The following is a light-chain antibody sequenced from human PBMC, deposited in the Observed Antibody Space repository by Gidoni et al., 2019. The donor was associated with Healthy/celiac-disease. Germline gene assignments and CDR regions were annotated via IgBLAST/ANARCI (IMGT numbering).Light chain of an antibody. J-gene: IGKJ4*01. Sequence: EIVLTQSPGALSLSPGESATLSCRASPSVSSSYLAWSQQKPGQAPMLLLYGASSRATSIPDRFSGSGSGTDCTLSISRLGPVDFAVYYCQQYGSSPLTFGGGTKVEIK. CDR3: QQYGSSPLT. V-gene: IGKV3-20*01. CDR1: PSVSSSY. CDR2: GAS.